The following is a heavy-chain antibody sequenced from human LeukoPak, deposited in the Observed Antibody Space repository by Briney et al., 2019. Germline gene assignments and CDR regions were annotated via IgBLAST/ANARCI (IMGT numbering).Heavy chain of an antibody. V-gene: IGHV4-31*03. CDR1: GGSISSGGYY. Sequence: SETLSLTCTVSGGSISSGGYYWSWIRQHPGKGLEWMGYIYYSGSTYYNPSLKSRVTISVDTSKNQFSLKLSSVTAADTAAYYCARGRDIVVVPANSYYFDYWGQGTLVTVSS. D-gene: IGHD2-2*01. J-gene: IGHJ4*02. CDR2: IYYSGST. CDR3: ARGRDIVVVPANSYYFDY.